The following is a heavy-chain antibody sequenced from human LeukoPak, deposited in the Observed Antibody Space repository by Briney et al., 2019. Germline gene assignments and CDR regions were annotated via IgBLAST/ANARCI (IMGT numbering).Heavy chain of an antibody. CDR2: INYSGRT. J-gene: IGHJ4*02. V-gene: IGHV4-39*07. Sequence: SETLSLTCTVSIDSISSRNYYWGWIRQPPGKGLEWIGSINYSGRTSYNPSLKSLVTISQDTSKNQFSLKLNSVTAADTAVYYCARDGYSGSDALWGQGTLVTVSS. CDR1: IDSISSRNYY. D-gene: IGHD5-12*01. CDR3: ARDGYSGSDAL.